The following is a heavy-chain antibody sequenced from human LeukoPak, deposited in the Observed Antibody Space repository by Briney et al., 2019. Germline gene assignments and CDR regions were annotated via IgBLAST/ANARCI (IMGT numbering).Heavy chain of an antibody. V-gene: IGHV4-31*11. CDR1: GGSISSGGYS. Sequence: SETLSLTCAVSGGSISSGGYSWSWIRRPPGKGLEWIGYIYYSGSTYYNPSLKSRVTISVDTSKNQFSLKLSSVTAADTAVYYCARGGGHYYYYGMDVWGQRTTVTVSS. CDR3: ARGGGHYYYYGMDV. D-gene: IGHD3-16*01. CDR2: IYYSGST. J-gene: IGHJ6*02.